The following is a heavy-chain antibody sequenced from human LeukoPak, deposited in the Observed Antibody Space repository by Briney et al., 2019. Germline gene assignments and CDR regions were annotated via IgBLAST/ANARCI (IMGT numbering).Heavy chain of an antibody. V-gene: IGHV1-46*01. D-gene: IGHD3-22*01. CDR2: INSSGGST. Sequence: TSVKVSCKASGYTFTSYYMHWVRQAPGQGLEWMGIINSSGGSTSYAQKVQGRVTMTRDTSTSTVYMELTSLRSEDTALYYCARVGPYYYDSSAQYYYYYYGMDGWGQGSTVTVSS. CDR3: ARVGPYYYDSSAQYYYYYYGMDG. CDR1: GYTFTSYY. J-gene: IGHJ6*02.